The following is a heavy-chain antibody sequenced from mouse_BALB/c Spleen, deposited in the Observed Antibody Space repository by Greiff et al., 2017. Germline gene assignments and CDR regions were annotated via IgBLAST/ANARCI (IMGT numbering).Heavy chain of an antibody. CDR1: GYAFSSYW. CDR3: ARCGYYDYYAMDY. J-gene: IGHJ4*01. D-gene: IGHD2-3*01. CDR2: IYPGDGDT. Sequence: QVQLQQSGAELVRPGSSVKISCKASGYAFSSYWMNWVKQRPGQGLEWIGQIYPGDGDTNYNGKFKGKATLTADKSSSTAYMQLSSLTSEDSAVYFCARCGYYDYYAMDYWSQGTSVTVSS. V-gene: IGHV1-80*01.